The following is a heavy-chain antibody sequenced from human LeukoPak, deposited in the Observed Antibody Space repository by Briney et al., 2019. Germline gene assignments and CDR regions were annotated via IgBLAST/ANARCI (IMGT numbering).Heavy chain of an antibody. D-gene: IGHD3-22*01. CDR2: ISSSSSYI. V-gene: IGHV3-21*01. CDR1: GFTFSSYS. Sequence: GGSLRLSCAASGFTFSSYSMNWVRQAPGKGLEWVSSISSSSSYIYYADSVKGRFTISRDNAKKSLYLQMNSLRAEDTAVYYCAREKSPMYYYDSSGSASFDIWGQGTMVTVSS. CDR3: AREKSPMYYYDSSGSASFDI. J-gene: IGHJ3*02.